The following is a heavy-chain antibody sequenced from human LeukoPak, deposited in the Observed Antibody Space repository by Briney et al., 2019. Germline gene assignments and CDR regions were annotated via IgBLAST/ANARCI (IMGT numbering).Heavy chain of an antibody. J-gene: IGHJ5*02. CDR3: ASDNWFDP. CDR1: GGSISSSSYY. V-gene: IGHV4-39*01. CDR2: IYYSGST. Sequence: PSETLSLTCTVSGGSISSSSYYWGWIRQPPGKGLEGIGSIYYSGSTYYNPSLKSRVTISVDTSKNQFSLKLSSVTAADTAVYYCASDNWFDPWGQGTLVTVSS.